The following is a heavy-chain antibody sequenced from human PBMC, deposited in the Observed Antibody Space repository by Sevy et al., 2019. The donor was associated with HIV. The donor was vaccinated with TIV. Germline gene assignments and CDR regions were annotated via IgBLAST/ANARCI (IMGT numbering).Heavy chain of an antibody. Sequence: GGSLRLSCAASGFTFSNYAMSWVRQAPGKGLEWVASIGISGGNKYYADSVKGRFTISRDNSKNTLNLQMNSLRAEDTAVSSCANEWTQLSDWYGELDYWGQGSLVTVSS. CDR2: IGISGGNK. V-gene: IGHV3-23*01. CDR1: GFTFSNYA. CDR3: ANEWTQLSDWYGELDY. J-gene: IGHJ4*02. D-gene: IGHD6-19*01.